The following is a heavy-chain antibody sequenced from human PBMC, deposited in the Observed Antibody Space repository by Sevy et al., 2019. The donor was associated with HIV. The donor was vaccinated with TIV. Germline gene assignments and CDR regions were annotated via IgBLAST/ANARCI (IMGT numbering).Heavy chain of an antibody. V-gene: IGHV3-23*01. Sequence: GGSLRLSCVASGFTFSSYAMSRVRQAPRKGLEWVSAIGGSSGSTYYADSVKGRFTISRDNSKNTLYLQMNSLRAEDTAVYYCAKRPDFGVVIPTGVMDVWGQGTTVTVSS. CDR3: AKRPDFGVVIPTGVMDV. D-gene: IGHD3-3*01. J-gene: IGHJ6*02. CDR2: IGGSSGST. CDR1: GFTFSSYA.